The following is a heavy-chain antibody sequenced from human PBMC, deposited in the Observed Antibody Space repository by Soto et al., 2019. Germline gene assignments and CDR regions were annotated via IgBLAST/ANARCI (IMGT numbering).Heavy chain of an antibody. CDR2: IYYSGST. CDR3: ARVRVVAAIQRHNWFDP. J-gene: IGHJ5*02. CDR1: GGSISSYY. V-gene: IGHV4-59*01. D-gene: IGHD2-15*01. Sequence: PSETLSLTCTVSGGSISSYYWSWIRQPPGKGLEWIGYIYYSGSTNYNPSLKSRVTISVDTSKNQFSLKLSSVTAADTAVYYCARVRVVAAIQRHNWFDPWGQGTLVTVSS.